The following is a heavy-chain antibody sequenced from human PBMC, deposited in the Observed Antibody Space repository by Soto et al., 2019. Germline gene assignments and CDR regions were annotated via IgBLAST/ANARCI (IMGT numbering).Heavy chain of an antibody. Sequence: QVQLVQSGAEVKKPGASVKVSCKASGYTFTSYAMHWVRQAPGQRLEWMGWINAGNGNTKYSQKFQGRVTITRDTSASKAYMELSSLRSEDTAVYYCARDPWSGQAPNWFDPWGQGTLVTVSS. V-gene: IGHV1-3*01. J-gene: IGHJ5*02. CDR2: INAGNGNT. CDR3: ARDPWSGQAPNWFDP. CDR1: GYTFTSYA. D-gene: IGHD3-3*01.